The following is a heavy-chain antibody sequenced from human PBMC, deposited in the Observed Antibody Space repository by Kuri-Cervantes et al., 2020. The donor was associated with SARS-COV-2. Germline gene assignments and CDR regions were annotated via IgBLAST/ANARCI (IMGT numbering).Heavy chain of an antibody. J-gene: IGHJ6*03. CDR2: MSHDGSSI. V-gene: IGHV3-30*04. CDR3: ARAEYTTRPPKYDFFYMDV. D-gene: IGHD3-3*01. Sequence: GESLKISCEASGFSFSSDAMHWVRQTPGKGLEWVALMSHDGSSIYYADSVKGRFTISRDNSKNTLYLEMSSLRVEDAAVYYCARAEYTTRPPKYDFFYMDVWGKGTTVTVSS. CDR1: GFSFSSDA.